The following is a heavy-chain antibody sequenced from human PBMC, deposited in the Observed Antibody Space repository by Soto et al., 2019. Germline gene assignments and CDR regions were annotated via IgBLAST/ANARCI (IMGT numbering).Heavy chain of an antibody. Sequence: SQTLSLTCAISGDSVSSNSAAWNWIRQSPSRGLEWLGRTYYRSKWYNDYAVSVKSRITINPDTSKNQFSLQLNSVTPEDTAVYYCARGYEIQLWRNNWFDPWGQGTRVTVSS. CDR3: ARGYEIQLWRNNWFDP. V-gene: IGHV6-1*01. D-gene: IGHD5-18*01. CDR2: TYYRSKWYN. J-gene: IGHJ5*02. CDR1: GDSVSSNSAA.